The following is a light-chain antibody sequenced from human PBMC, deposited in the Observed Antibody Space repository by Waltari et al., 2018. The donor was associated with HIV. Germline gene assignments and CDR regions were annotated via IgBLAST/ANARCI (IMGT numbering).Light chain of an antibody. Sequence: DIVMTQSPGTLSVSPGERATLSCKASQTVCGNLAWYQQRPGQAPRLLIYAASTRATDTPPRFSGSGSETDFTLTIGSLQSEDFAIYFCQQYQSWPRTFGQGTKVEIK. J-gene: IGKJ4*01. CDR1: QTVCGN. CDR2: AAS. CDR3: QQYQSWPRT. V-gene: IGKV3D-15*01.